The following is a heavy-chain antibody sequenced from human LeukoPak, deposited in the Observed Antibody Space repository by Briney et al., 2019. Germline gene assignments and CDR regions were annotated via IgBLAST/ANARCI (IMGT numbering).Heavy chain of an antibody. Sequence: SETLSLTCTVSGGSISSSSYYWGWIRQPPGKGLEWIGSIYYSGSTYYNPSLKSRVTISVDTSKNQFSLKLSSVTAADTAVYYCARRGSMGGSSVGAFDIWGQGTMVTVSS. CDR1: GGSISSSSYY. J-gene: IGHJ3*02. V-gene: IGHV4-39*01. CDR2: IYYSGST. D-gene: IGHD1-26*01. CDR3: ARRGSMGGSSVGAFDI.